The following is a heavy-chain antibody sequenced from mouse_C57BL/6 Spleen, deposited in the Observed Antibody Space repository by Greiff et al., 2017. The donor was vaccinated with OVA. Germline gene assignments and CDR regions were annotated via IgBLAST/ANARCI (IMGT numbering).Heavy chain of an antibody. CDR2: IWRGGST. J-gene: IGHJ2*01. V-gene: IGHV2-2*01. CDR3: ARNEENYYYFDY. D-gene: IGHD2-1*01. Sequence: VQGVESGPGLVQPSPSLSITCTVSGFSLTSYGVHWVRQSPGKGLEWLGVIWRGGSTDYNAAFISRLSISKDNSKSQVFFKMSSLQADDTAIYYCARNEENYYYFDYWGQGTTLTVSS. CDR1: GFSLTSYG.